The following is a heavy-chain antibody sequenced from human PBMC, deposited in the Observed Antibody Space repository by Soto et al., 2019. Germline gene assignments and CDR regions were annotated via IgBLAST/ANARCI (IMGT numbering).Heavy chain of an antibody. CDR1: GYTFTSYD. V-gene: IGHV1-8*01. Sequence: ASVKVSCKASGYTFTSYDINWGRQATGQGLEWMGWMNPNSGNTGYAQKFQGRVTMTRNTSISTAYMELSSLRSEDTAVYYCAREGGRHLANWCGTWGQGTRVSVSS. D-gene: IGHD1-26*01. CDR3: AREGGRHLANWCGT. J-gene: IGHJ5*02. CDR2: MNPNSGNT.